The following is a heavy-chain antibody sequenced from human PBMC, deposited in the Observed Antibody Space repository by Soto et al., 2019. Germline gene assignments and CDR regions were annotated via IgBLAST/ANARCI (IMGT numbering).Heavy chain of an antibody. V-gene: IGHV3-23*01. CDR1: GFTFSSYA. Sequence: EVQLLESGGGLVQPGGSLSLSCAASGFTFSSYAMSWVRQAPGKGLEWVSAISGSGGSTYYADSGKGRFTISRDNSKNSLYRLMNSLRAEDTDVYFCGKDPKQYDILTGYLDYWGQGTLVTFST. CDR3: GKDPKQYDILTGYLDY. D-gene: IGHD3-9*01. CDR2: ISGSGGST. J-gene: IGHJ4*02.